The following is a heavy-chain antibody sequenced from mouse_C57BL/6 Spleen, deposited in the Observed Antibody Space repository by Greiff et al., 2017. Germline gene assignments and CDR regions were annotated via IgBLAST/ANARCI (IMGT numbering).Heavy chain of an antibody. CDR1: GFTFSSYA. Sequence: EVKLMESGGGLVKPGGSLKLSCAASGFTFSSYAMSWVRQTPEKKLEWVATISDGGSYTYYPDNVKGRFTISRDNAKNNLYLQMSHLKSEDTAMYYCARARDGYSSFAYWGQGTLVTVSA. CDR3: ARARDGYSSFAY. D-gene: IGHD2-3*01. CDR2: ISDGGSYT. V-gene: IGHV5-4*03. J-gene: IGHJ3*01.